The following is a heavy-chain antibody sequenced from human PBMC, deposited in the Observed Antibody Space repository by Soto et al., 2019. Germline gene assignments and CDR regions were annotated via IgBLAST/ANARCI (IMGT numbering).Heavy chain of an antibody. J-gene: IGHJ4*02. Sequence: GESLKVWYKGSGDSFYNCWIGGGRQMPEKRMEWMGMIYPADSDTRYRPSFQGQVTISADKSINTAYLQWSSLKASDTAIYYWARRATLGGSSTTGEDFWGQGTLATVSS. CDR2: IYPADSDT. D-gene: IGHD1-26*01. CDR3: ARRATLGGSSTTGEDF. CDR1: GDSFYNCW. V-gene: IGHV5-51*01.